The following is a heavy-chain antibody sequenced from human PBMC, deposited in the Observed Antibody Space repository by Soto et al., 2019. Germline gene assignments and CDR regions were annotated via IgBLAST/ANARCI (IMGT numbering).Heavy chain of an antibody. CDR1: GFTIDEYA. D-gene: IGHD6-13*01. J-gene: IGHJ4*02. CDR3: VKDDSIMWYSGHVRY. Sequence: EVQLVESGGGLVQPGRSLRLSCAASGFTIDEYAMHWVRQVPGKGLEWVSGINWDSGSIGYGDSVKGRFAISRDYAKNSLHLKMNVLRHEDTVFYYGVKDDSIMWYSGHVRYWGQGTLVTVSS. V-gene: IGHV3-9*01. CDR2: INWDSGSI.